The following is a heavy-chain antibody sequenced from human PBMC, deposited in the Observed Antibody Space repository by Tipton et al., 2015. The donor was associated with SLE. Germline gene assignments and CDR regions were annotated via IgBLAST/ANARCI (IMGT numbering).Heavy chain of an antibody. Sequence: TLSLTCTVSGGSISSDSSFWSWIRQPPGKGLEWIGEINHRGSTKYNPSLKSRVAISVDTSKNQFSLKLSSVTAADTAVYYCAREAYSSSMGYWGQGTLVTVSS. D-gene: IGHD6-6*01. CDR1: GGSISSDSSF. J-gene: IGHJ4*02. CDR3: AREAYSSSMGY. V-gene: IGHV4-39*07. CDR2: INHRGST.